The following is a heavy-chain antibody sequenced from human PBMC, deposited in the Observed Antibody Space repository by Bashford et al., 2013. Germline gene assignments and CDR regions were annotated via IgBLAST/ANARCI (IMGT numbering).Heavy chain of an antibody. CDR3: AHRTLLTDFEY. V-gene: IGHV2-5*01. Sequence: SGPTLVKPTQTLTLTCTFSGFSLSTSGVGVGWIRQPPGKALEWLALIYWNDDKYYNPSVKSRLTITKDTSKNQVVLAMANMDPVDTATYYCAHRTLLTDFEYWGQGTLVTVSS. CDR1: GFSLSTSGVG. D-gene: IGHD2-21*01. CDR2: IYWNDDK. J-gene: IGHJ4*02.